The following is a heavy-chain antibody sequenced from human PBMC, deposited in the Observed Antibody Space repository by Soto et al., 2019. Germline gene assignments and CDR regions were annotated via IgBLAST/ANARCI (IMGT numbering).Heavy chain of an antibody. CDR3: ARVGSYSDGSSYPY. Sequence: QVQLVQSGAELKKPGASVTVSCKASGYTFTGHDLHWVRQAPGQGLEWMGWIKANGGATKYARKFQGRVTMTRDTSTTTAYLELNSLRSDDTAVYFCARVGSYSDGSSYPYWGQGTLV. D-gene: IGHD6-6*01. CDR1: GYTFTGHD. V-gene: IGHV1-2*02. CDR2: IKANGGAT. J-gene: IGHJ4*02.